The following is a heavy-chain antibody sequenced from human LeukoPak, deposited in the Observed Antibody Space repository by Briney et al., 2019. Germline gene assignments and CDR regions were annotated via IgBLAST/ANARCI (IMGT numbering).Heavy chain of an antibody. CDR2: ISAYNGNT. D-gene: IGHD3-22*01. V-gene: IGHV1-18*01. CDR3: ASSQDYYDSSGYYMGAFDI. Sequence: GASVKVSCKASGYTFTSYGISWVRQAPGQGLEGMGWISAYNGNTNYAQKLQGRVTMTTDTSTSTAYMELRSLRSDDTAVYYCASSQDYYDSSGYYMGAFDIWGQGTMVTVSS. CDR1: GYTFTSYG. J-gene: IGHJ3*02.